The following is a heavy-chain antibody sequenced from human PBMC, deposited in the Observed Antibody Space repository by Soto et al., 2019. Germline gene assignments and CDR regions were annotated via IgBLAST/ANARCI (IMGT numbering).Heavy chain of an antibody. V-gene: IGHV3-11*05. CDR1: GFTFSDYY. Sequence: QVQLVESGGGLVKPGGSLRLSCAASGFTFSDYYMSWIRQAPGKGLEWVSYISSGSSYTNYADSVKGRFTISRDNAKNSLYLQMNSLRAEDTAVYYCARDDTVRDRSYYYYGMDVWGQGTTVTVSS. CDR2: ISSGSSYT. J-gene: IGHJ6*02. D-gene: IGHD3-10*01. CDR3: ARDDTVRDRSYYYYGMDV.